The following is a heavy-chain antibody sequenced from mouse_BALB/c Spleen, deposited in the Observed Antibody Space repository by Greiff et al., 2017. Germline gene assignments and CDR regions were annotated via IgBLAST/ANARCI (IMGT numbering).Heavy chain of an antibody. CDR1: GFSLTSYG. D-gene: IGHD1-1*01. CDR2: IWAGGST. Sequence: QVQLQQSGPGLVAPSQSLSITCTVSGFSLTSYGVHWVRQPPGKGLEWLGVIWAGGSTNYNSALMSRLSISKDNSKSQVFLKMNSLQTDDTAMYYCAGLTTVVADAMDYWGQGTSVTVSS. J-gene: IGHJ4*01. CDR3: AGLTTVVADAMDY. V-gene: IGHV2-9*02.